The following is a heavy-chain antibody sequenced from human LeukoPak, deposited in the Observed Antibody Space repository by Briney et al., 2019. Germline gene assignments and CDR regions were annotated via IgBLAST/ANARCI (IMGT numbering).Heavy chain of an antibody. V-gene: IGHV4-59*01. J-gene: IGHJ6*02. CDR1: GGSISSYY. D-gene: IGHD6-13*01. Sequence: PSETLSLTCTVSGGSISSYYWSWIRQPPGKGLEWIGYIYYSGSTNYNPSLKSRVTISVDTSKNQFSLKLSSVTAADTAVYYCARDLEIAAAGKNYYYGMDVWGQGTTVTVSS. CDR2: IYYSGST. CDR3: ARDLEIAAAGKNYYYGMDV.